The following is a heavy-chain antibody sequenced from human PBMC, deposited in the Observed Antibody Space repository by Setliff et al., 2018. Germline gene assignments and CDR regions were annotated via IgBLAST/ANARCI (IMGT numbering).Heavy chain of an antibody. CDR2: IDPGDSET. D-gene: IGHD3-3*02. J-gene: IGHJ3*02. CDR3: ARHFPIFGVVTPNAFDI. V-gene: IGHV5-51*01. Sequence: GESLKISCQTSGYSFISYWIGWVRQMPGKGLEWIGIIDPGDSETKYSPSFQGQISISADKSISTAYLQWSSLKASDTAMYYCARHFPIFGVVTPNAFDIWGQGTMVTVSS. CDR1: GYSFISYW.